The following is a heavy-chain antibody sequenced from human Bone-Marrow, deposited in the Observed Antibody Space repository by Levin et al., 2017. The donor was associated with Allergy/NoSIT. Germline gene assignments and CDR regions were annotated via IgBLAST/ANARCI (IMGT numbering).Heavy chain of an antibody. CDR3: ARDGDYDSSAPDAFDI. J-gene: IGHJ3*02. V-gene: IGHV3-30-3*01. CDR1: GFTFSSYA. D-gene: IGHD3-22*01. CDR2: ISYDGSNK. Sequence: SCAASGFTFSSYAMHWVRQAPGKGLEWVAVISYDGSNKYYADSVKGRFTISRDNSKNTLYLQMNSLRAEDTAVYYCARDGDYDSSAPDAFDIWGQGTMVTVSS.